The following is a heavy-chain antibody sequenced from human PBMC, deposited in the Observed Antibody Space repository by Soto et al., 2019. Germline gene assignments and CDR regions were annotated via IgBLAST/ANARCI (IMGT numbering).Heavy chain of an antibody. CDR1: GYTSTSYY. Sequence: ASVKVSCKASGYTSTSYYMDWVRQAPGQGLEWMGIINPSGGSTSYAQKFQGRVTMTRDTSTSTVYMELRSLRPEETAVYYCVLGKEDDRTGYPAGLDVWGQGTIVTV. CDR2: INPSGGST. V-gene: IGHV1-46*01. J-gene: IGHJ3*01. CDR3: VLGKEDDRTGYPAGLDV. D-gene: IGHD3-22*01.